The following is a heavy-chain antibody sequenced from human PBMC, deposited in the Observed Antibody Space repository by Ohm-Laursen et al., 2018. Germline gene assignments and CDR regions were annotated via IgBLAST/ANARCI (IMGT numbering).Heavy chain of an antibody. CDR3: AADRLVNYTLGGMDV. V-gene: IGHV1-58*02. Sequence: GASVKVSCKASGFTFTSSAMQWVRQARGQRLEWIGWIVVGSGNTNYAQKFQERVTITRDMSTSTAYMELSSLRSEDTAVYYCAADRLVNYTLGGMDVWGQGTTVTVSS. J-gene: IGHJ6*02. CDR2: IVVGSGNT. D-gene: IGHD1-7*01. CDR1: GFTFTSSA.